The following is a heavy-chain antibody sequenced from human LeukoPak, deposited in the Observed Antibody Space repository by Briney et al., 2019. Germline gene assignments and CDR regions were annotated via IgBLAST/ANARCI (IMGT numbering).Heavy chain of an antibody. D-gene: IGHD3-10*01. Sequence: SETLSLTCTVSGGSISSYYRSWIRQPPGKGLEWIGYIYYSGSTNYNSSLKSRVTISVDTSKNQFSLKLSSVTAANTAVYYCARWFGELLDAFDIWGQGTMVTVSS. CDR3: ARWFGELLDAFDI. V-gene: IGHV4-59*08. CDR1: GGSISSYY. CDR2: IYYSGST. J-gene: IGHJ3*02.